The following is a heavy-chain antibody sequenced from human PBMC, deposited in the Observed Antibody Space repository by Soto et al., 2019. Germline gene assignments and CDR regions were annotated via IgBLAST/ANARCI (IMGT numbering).Heavy chain of an antibody. V-gene: IGHV3-33*01. J-gene: IGHJ6*02. Sequence: GGSLRLSCAASGFTFSSYGMHWVRQAPGKGLEWVAVIWYDGNNKYYADSVKGRLTISRDNSKNTLYLQMNSLRAEDTAVYYCTRHDSNYDFWSGSPPRYGMDVWGQGTTVTVSS. CDR2: IWYDGNNK. CDR3: TRHDSNYDFWSGSPPRYGMDV. D-gene: IGHD3-3*01. CDR1: GFTFSSYG.